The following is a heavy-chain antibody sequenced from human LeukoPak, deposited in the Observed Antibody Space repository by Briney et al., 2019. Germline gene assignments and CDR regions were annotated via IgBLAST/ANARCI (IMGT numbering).Heavy chain of an antibody. CDR2: IYYSGST. CDR1: GGSISSSSYY. Sequence: TSETLSLTCTVSGGSISSSSYYCGWIRQPPGKGLEWIGSIYYSGSTYYNPSLKSRVTISVDTSKNQFSLKLSSVTAADTAVYYCAREAPEMATIDFWGQGTMVTVSS. D-gene: IGHD5-24*01. V-gene: IGHV4-39*01. J-gene: IGHJ3*01. CDR3: AREAPEMATIDF.